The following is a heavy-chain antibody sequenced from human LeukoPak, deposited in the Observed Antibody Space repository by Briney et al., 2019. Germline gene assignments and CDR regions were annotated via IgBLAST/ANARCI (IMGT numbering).Heavy chain of an antibody. CDR2: IKQDGSEK. CDR1: GFTFSSYW. CDR3: ARASAPGYSGYDWSYGMDV. J-gene: IGHJ6*02. D-gene: IGHD5-12*01. Sequence: GGSLRLSCAASGFTFSSYWMSWVRQAPGKGLEWVPNIKQDGSEKYYVDSVKGRFTISRDNAKNSLYLQMNSLRAEDTAVYYCARASAPGYSGYDWSYGMDVWGQGTTVTVSS. V-gene: IGHV3-7*01.